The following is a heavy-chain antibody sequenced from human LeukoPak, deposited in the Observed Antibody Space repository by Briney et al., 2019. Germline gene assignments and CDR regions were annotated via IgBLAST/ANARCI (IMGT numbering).Heavy chain of an antibody. CDR1: GGSISSSSYY. V-gene: IGHV4-39*01. J-gene: IGHJ5*02. D-gene: IGHD5-12*01. Sequence: PSETLSLTCTVSGGSISSSSYYWGWIRQPPGKGLGWIVSIYYSGSTYYNPSLKSRVTISVDTSKNQFSLKLSSVPAADTAVYYCARSDVDIVATIRSSSFDPWGQGTLVTVSS. CDR2: IYYSGST. CDR3: ARSDVDIVATIRSSSFDP.